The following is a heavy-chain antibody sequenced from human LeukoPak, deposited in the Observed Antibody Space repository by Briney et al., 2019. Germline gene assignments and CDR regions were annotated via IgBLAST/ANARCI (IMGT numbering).Heavy chain of an antibody. J-gene: IGHJ6*02. CDR1: GFAVSSIY. CDR2: IYDSGAT. V-gene: IGHV3-53*01. CDR3: ARASLEWLSRYGMDV. D-gene: IGHD3-3*01. Sequence: GGSLRLSCAASGFAVSSIYMGWVRQAPEKGLEWVSLIYDSGATTYADSVKGRFTISRDNSKNTLDLEMNSLKTEDTAVYYCARASLEWLSRYGMDVWGQGTTVTVSS.